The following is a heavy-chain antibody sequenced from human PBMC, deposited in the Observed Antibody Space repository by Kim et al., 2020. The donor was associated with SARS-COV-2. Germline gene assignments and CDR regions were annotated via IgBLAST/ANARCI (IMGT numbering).Heavy chain of an antibody. J-gene: IGHJ5*02. Sequence: SVKVSCKASGGTFNNYAINWVRQAPGLGLEWMGKIIPFIGTATYANNFRGRVIITADTSTSTAYMEMRSLRSDDTAVYYCARERGDNWNDYLSVAFDPWGQGTLVTVSS. D-gene: IGHD1-20*01. CDR3: ARERGDNWNDYLSVAFDP. CDR1: GGTFNNYA. V-gene: IGHV1-69*04. CDR2: IIPFIGTA.